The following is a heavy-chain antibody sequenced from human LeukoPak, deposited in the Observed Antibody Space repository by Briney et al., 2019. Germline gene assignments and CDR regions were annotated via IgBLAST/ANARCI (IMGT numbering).Heavy chain of an antibody. D-gene: IGHD4-23*01. Sequence: ASVKVSCKASGGTFSSYAISWVRQAPGQGLEWMGGIIPIFCTANYAQKFQGRVTITADKSTSTAYMELSSLRSEDTAVYYCARDPLPTVVTWGAFDIWGPGTMVTVSS. V-gene: IGHV1-69*06. CDR3: ARDPLPTVVTWGAFDI. CDR1: GGTFSSYA. J-gene: IGHJ3*02. CDR2: IIPIFCTA.